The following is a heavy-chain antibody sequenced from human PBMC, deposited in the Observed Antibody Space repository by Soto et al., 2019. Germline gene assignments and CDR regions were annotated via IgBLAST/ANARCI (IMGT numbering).Heavy chain of an antibody. D-gene: IGHD6-19*01. CDR1: GGTFSSYA. CDR2: IIPIFGTA. V-gene: IGHV1-69*12. CDR3: AATVSVDYSSGWYFVY. Sequence: QVQLVQSGAEVKKPGSSVKVSCKASGGTFSSYAISWVRQAPGQGLEWMGGIIPIFGTANYAQKFQGRVTITADESTSTAYKELSSLRAEDTAVYYCAATVSVDYSSGWYFVYWGQGTLVTVSS. J-gene: IGHJ4*02.